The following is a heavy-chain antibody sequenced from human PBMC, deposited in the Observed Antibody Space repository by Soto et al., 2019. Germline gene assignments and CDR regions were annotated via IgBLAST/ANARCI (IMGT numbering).Heavy chain of an antibody. CDR2: IIPILGIA. D-gene: IGHD2-15*01. Sequence: QVQLVQSGAEVKKPGSSVKVSCKASGGTFSSYTISWVRQAPGQGLEWMGRIIPILGIANYAQKFQGRVTITANKSTSTAYMELSSLRSEDTAVYSCARDCSGGSCGDYYGMDVWGQGTTVTVSS. CDR1: GGTFSSYT. J-gene: IGHJ6*02. V-gene: IGHV1-69*08. CDR3: ARDCSGGSCGDYYGMDV.